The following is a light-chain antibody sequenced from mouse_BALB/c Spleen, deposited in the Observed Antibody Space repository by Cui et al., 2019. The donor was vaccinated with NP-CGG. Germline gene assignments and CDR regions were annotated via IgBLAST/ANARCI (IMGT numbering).Light chain of an antibody. V-gene: IGLV1*01. Sequence: QAVVTQESALPTSPGETVTLTCRSSTGAVTTNNYANWVQEKPDHLFTGLIVGTNNRAPGVPARFSGSLIGDKAALTITGAQTEDEAIYFCALWYSNHWVFGGGTKLTVL. CDR2: GTN. CDR3: ALWYSNHWV. CDR1: TGAVTTNNY. J-gene: IGLJ1*01.